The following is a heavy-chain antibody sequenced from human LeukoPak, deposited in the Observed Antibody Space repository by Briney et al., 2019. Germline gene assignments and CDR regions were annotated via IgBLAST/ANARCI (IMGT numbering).Heavy chain of an antibody. J-gene: IGHJ3*02. CDR3: ARINLYSSGWYSGRGAFDI. CDR1: GFTFSSYA. D-gene: IGHD6-19*01. CDR2: INHSGST. Sequence: PGGSLRLSCAASGFTFSSYAMSWIRQPPGKGLEWIGEINHSGSTNYNPSLKSRVTISVDTSKNQFSLKLSSVTAADTAVYYCARINLYSSGWYSGRGAFDIWGQGTMVTVSS. V-gene: IGHV4-34*01.